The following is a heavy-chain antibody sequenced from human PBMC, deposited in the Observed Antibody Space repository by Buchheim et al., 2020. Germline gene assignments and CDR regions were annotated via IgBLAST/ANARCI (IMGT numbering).Heavy chain of an antibody. J-gene: IGHJ4*02. CDR2: ISYDGSNK. D-gene: IGHD4-11*01. CDR3: ARDGNYVVYFDY. Sequence: QVQLVESGGGVVQPGRSLRLSCAASGFTFSSYAMHWVRQAPGKGLEWVAVISYDGSNKYYADSVKGRFTISRDNSKNTLYLQMNSLRAEDTAVYYCARDGNYVVYFDYWGQGTL. CDR1: GFTFSSYA. V-gene: IGHV3-30*04.